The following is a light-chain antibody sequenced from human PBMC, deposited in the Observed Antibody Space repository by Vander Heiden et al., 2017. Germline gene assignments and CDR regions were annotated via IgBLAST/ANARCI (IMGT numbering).Light chain of an antibody. CDR1: SSYVGSYNR. J-gene: IGLJ2*01. Sequence: QSALTQPPSVSGSPGQSVPISCTGTSSYVGSYNRVSWYQQPPGTAPKLMIYEVSNRPSGVPDRFSGSKSGNTASLTISGLQAEDEADYYCSSYTSSSTVVFGGGTKLTVL. CDR2: EVS. CDR3: SSYTSSSTVV. V-gene: IGLV2-18*02.